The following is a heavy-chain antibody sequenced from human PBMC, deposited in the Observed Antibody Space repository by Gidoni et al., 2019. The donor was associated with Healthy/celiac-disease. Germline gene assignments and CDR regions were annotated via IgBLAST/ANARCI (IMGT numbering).Heavy chain of an antibody. Sequence: HVPLVQSGAEVKKPVASVKVSCNASGYTFTSYGISWVRQAPGQGLEWMGWISGYNGDTNYAQKLQGRVTLTTDTSTSTAYMELRSLRSDDTAVYYCARVSVATAPLYGLDVWGQGTTVTVSS. V-gene: IGHV1-18*04. J-gene: IGHJ6*02. CDR2: ISGYNGDT. CDR3: ARVSVATAPLYGLDV. CDR1: GYTFTSYG. D-gene: IGHD6-13*01.